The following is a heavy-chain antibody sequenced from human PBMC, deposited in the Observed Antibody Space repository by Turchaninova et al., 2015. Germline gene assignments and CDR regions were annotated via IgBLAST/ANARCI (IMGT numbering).Heavy chain of an antibody. CDR3: ARGRYDISPRYFDY. V-gene: IGHV4-34*01. J-gene: IGHJ4*02. CDR2: IHPSGTP. D-gene: IGHD3-9*01. CDR1: GGSFSGYY. Sequence: QVQLQQWGAGLLKPSETLSLTCAVYGGSFSGYYWSWIRQPPGKGLEWLGEIHPSGTPNYKPSLKSQRNNSVTTPKNQVSLKQGSVTAAETAVYYCARGRYDISPRYFDYWGQGTLVTVSS.